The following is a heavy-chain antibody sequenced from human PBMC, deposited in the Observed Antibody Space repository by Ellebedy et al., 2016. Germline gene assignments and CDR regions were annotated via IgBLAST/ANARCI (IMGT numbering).Heavy chain of an antibody. CDR1: GYTFTSYY. Sequence: ASVKVSXXASGYTFTSYYMHWVRQAPGQGLEWMGIINPSGGSTSYAQKFQGRVTMTRDTSTSTVYMELSSLGSEDTAVYYCARRPPYYYGMDVWGQGTTVTVSS. J-gene: IGHJ6*02. CDR2: INPSGGST. CDR3: ARRPPYYYGMDV. V-gene: IGHV1-46*01.